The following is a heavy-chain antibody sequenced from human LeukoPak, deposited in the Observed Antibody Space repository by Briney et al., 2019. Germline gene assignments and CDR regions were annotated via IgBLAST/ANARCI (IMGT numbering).Heavy chain of an antibody. D-gene: IGHD5-24*01. V-gene: IGHV1-2*02. CDR1: GYSVTTYW. CDR2: MNPDSGVT. Sequence: ASVTVSCKASGYSVTTYWIHWVRQAPGQGLEWIGFMNPDSGVTGYSQRLQGRVTMTRDTSINTAYMQLSSLKSDDTAVYFCARDPGFLQSDYWGQGTLVTVPS. J-gene: IGHJ4*02. CDR3: ARDPGFLQSDY.